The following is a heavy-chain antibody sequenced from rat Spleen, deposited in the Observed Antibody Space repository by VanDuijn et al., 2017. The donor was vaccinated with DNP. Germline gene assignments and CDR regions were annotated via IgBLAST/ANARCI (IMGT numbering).Heavy chain of an antibody. CDR3: MSVAMDA. V-gene: IGHV2-6*01. CDR1: GFSLTSNN. J-gene: IGHJ4*01. CDR2: ISSGGNT. Sequence: QVQLRESGPGLVQPSQTLSLTCTVAGFSLTSNNVHWVRQPPGKGLEWIAAISSGGNTYSNSPLKSRLSISRDTSKSQVFLKMNSLQTEDTAIYFCMSVAMDAWGQGTSVTVSS.